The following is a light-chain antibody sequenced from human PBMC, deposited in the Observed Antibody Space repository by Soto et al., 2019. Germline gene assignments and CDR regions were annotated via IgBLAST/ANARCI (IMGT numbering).Light chain of an antibody. CDR2: VAS. V-gene: IGKV3-15*01. CDR3: QQYNVWPLT. J-gene: IGKJ4*01. CDR1: QSVNGN. Sequence: EIVMTQSPVTLSVSPGDRATLSCRASQSVNGNLAWYQQKPGQTPKLLIYVASTRATCIPARSSGRGSGTEFTLTISSLQSEEVAIYYCQQYNVWPLTFGGGTKVEFK.